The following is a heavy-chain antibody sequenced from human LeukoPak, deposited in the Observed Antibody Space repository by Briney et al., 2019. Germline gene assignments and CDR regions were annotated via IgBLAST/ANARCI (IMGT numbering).Heavy chain of an antibody. J-gene: IGHJ5*02. CDR1: GYTFTGYY. V-gene: IGHV1-2*02. D-gene: IGHD3-3*01. Sequence: ASVKVSCKASGYTFTGYYMHWVRQAPGQGLEWMGWINPNSGGTNYAQKLQGRVTMTTDTSTSTAYMELRSLRSDDTAVYYCARVVGYYDFWSGYYGHNWFDPWGQGTLVTVSS. CDR2: INPNSGGT. CDR3: ARVVGYYDFWSGYYGHNWFDP.